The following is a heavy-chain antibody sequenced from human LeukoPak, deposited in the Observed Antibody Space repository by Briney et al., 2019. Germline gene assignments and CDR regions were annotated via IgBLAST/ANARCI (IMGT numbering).Heavy chain of an antibody. Sequence: PGGSLRLSCTASGFSFGDYSMSWFRQAPGKGLEWVGFIRTKANGGTTEYVASVEGRFTISRDDSKSIAYLQMNSLKTEDTAVYYCTRLFPGIAVAGLGYWGQGTLVTVSS. V-gene: IGHV3-49*03. CDR3: TRLFPGIAVAGLGY. CDR1: GFSFGDYS. CDR2: IRTKANGGTT. D-gene: IGHD6-19*01. J-gene: IGHJ4*02.